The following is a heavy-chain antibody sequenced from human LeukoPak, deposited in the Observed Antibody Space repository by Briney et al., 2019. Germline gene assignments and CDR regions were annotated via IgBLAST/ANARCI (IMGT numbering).Heavy chain of an antibody. CDR3: AKVVSGYHFDY. Sequence: GGSLRPSCAASGFTFSRDGMSWGRRAAGNGPEWVSGISGSGGNTYYADSVTGRFTISRDNSQNTLYLQMNTLRAEDTAVYYCAKVVSGYHFDYWGQGTLVTVSS. V-gene: IGHV3-23*01. CDR1: GFTFSRDG. D-gene: IGHD6-13*01. CDR2: ISGSGGNT. J-gene: IGHJ4*02.